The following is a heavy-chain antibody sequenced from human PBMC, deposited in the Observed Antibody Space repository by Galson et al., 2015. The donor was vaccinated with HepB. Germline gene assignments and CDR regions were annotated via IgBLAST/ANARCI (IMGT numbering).Heavy chain of an antibody. Sequence: SVKVSCKASGGTFSNYFVSWVRQAPGQGLEWMGGFVPVAGTTKFAQRFKGRLTMTADDSATTAYMELSSLRFEDTAVYYCARGPPGGNPPGYWGQGTLVTVSS. J-gene: IGHJ4*02. CDR3: ARGPPGGNPPGY. CDR1: GGTFSNYF. D-gene: IGHD1-26*01. CDR2: FVPVAGTT. V-gene: IGHV1-69*13.